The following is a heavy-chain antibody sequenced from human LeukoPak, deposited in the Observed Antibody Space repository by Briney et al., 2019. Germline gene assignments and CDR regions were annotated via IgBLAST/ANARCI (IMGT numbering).Heavy chain of an antibody. V-gene: IGHV4-59*01. CDR1: GGSISTYY. Sequence: SETLSLTCTVSGGSISTYYWNWIRQPPGKGLEWIGCISNTGITTYNPSLKSRVTISVDTSKSQFSLKLSSVTAADTAVYYCARSGGYSSSWSLWGQGTLVTVSS. D-gene: IGHD6-13*01. CDR2: ISNTGIT. J-gene: IGHJ4*02. CDR3: ARSGGYSSSWSL.